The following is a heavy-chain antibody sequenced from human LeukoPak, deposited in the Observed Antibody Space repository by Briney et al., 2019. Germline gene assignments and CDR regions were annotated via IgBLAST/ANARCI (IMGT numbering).Heavy chain of an antibody. CDR3: ASLSSGWSSGVDY. V-gene: IGHV1-46*01. J-gene: IGHJ4*02. CDR1: GYTFTSYY. Sequence: ASVKVSCKASGYTFTSYYMHWVRQAPGQGLEWMGLINPSGGSTSYAQKFQGRVTMTRDTSKNTVSLELSRLRSEDTAWYSSASLSSGWSSGVDYWGQGTLVTVSS. CDR2: INPSGGST. D-gene: IGHD6-19*01.